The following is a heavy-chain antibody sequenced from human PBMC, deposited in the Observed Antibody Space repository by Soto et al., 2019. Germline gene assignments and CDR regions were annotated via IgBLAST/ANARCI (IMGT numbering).Heavy chain of an antibody. D-gene: IGHD5-12*01. CDR1: SDSISSYY. Sequence: VQLQESGPGLVKPSETLSLTCTVSSDSISSYYWGRIRQPPGKRLGWIGTISNSGSTGSNPSLKGRVTIAGDTSKNPSSLKVSPVTSADTAVYYCARGTSWQPPFEYCGQGTLVTVSS. CDR2: ISNSGST. CDR3: ARGTSWQPPFEY. J-gene: IGHJ4*02. V-gene: IGHV4-59*01.